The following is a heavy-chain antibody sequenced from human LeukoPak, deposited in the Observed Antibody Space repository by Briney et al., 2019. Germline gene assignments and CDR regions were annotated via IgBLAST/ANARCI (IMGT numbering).Heavy chain of an antibody. CDR2: IWYDGSNK. CDR1: GFTFSSYG. CDR3: AKDLAVAVAGTVA. J-gene: IGHJ5*02. Sequence: GGSLRPSCAASGFTFSSYGTHWVRQAPGKGLEWVAVIWYDGSNKYYADSVKGRFTISRDNSKNTLYLQMNSLRAEDTAVYYCAKDLAVAVAGTVAWGQGTLVTVSS. D-gene: IGHD6-19*01. V-gene: IGHV3-33*06.